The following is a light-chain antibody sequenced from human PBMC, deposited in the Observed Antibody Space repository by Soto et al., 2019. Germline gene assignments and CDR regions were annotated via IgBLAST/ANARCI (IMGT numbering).Light chain of an antibody. J-gene: IGLJ1*01. Sequence: QSVLTQPPSVSGAPGQRVTIPCTGTTSNIGAHYDVHWYQHIPGTAPKLLIYGYIHRPSGVPDRFSGSKSDTSASLAITGLQAEDEADYYCQSYDSSLSSYVFGPGTKVTVL. CDR2: GYI. CDR1: TSNIGAHYD. V-gene: IGLV1-40*01. CDR3: QSYDSSLSSYV.